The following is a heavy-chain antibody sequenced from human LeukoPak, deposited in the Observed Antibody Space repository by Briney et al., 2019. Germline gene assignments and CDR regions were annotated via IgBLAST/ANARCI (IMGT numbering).Heavy chain of an antibody. Sequence: AGSLRLSCAASGFTFSSYEMNWVRQAPGKGLEWVSYISSSGSTIYYADSVKGRFTISRDNAKNSLYVQMNSLRAEDTAVYYCARGGSLDYGDDGFDYWGQGTLVTVSS. CDR3: ARGGSLDYGDDGFDY. D-gene: IGHD4-17*01. J-gene: IGHJ4*02. CDR2: ISSSGSTI. CDR1: GFTFSSYE. V-gene: IGHV3-48*03.